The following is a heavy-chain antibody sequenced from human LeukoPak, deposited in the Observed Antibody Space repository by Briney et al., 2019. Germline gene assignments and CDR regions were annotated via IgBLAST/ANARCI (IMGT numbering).Heavy chain of an antibody. V-gene: IGHV4-34*01. D-gene: IGHD1-26*01. CDR2: INHSGST. J-gene: IGHJ4*02. Sequence: SETLSLTCAVYGGSVSGYYWSWIRQPPGKGLEWIGEINHSGSTNYNPSLKSRVTISVDTSKNQFSLKLSSVTAADTAVYYCARGGGSGSYRFFDYWGQGTLVTVSS. CDR3: ARGGGSGSYRFFDY. CDR1: GGSVSGYY.